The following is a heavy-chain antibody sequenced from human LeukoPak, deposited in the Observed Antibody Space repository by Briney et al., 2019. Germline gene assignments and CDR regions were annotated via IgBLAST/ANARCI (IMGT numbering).Heavy chain of an antibody. CDR1: GYTFTGYY. V-gene: IGHV1-2*02. D-gene: IGHD2-21*02. CDR3: AVPGGDSPYFDY. J-gene: IGHJ4*02. CDR2: INPNSGGA. Sequence: ASVKVSCKASGYTFTGYYMHWVRQAPGQGLEWMGWINPNSGGANYAQKFQGRVTMTRDTSISTAYMELSRLRSDDTAVYYCAVPGGDSPYFDYWGQGTLVTVSS.